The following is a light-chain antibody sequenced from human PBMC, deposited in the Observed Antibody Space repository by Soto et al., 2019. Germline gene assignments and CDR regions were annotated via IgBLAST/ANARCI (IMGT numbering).Light chain of an antibody. CDR3: SSYTSSSTPWV. V-gene: IGLV2-14*01. Sequence: QSALTQPASVSGSPGQSITISCTGTSSDVGGYNYVSWYQQHPGKAPKLMIYDVSNRPSGVSNRFSGSKSGNTASLTISGLQAEDEADYYCSSYTSSSTPWVFGGGTKGTVL. CDR2: DVS. J-gene: IGLJ3*02. CDR1: SSDVGGYNY.